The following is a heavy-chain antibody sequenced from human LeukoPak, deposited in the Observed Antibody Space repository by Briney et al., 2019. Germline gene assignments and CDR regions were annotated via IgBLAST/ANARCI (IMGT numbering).Heavy chain of an antibody. CDR2: IYYSGST. V-gene: IGHV4-31*03. CDR1: GGSISSGGYY. D-gene: IGHD5-12*01. J-gene: IGHJ4*02. CDR3: ARDRGSGYDPYYFDY. Sequence: SETLSLTCTVSGGSISSGGYYWSWIRQHPGKGLEWIGYIYYSGSTYYNPSLKSRVTISVDTSKNQFSLKLSSVTAADTAVYYCARDRGSGYDPYYFDYWGQGTLVTVSS.